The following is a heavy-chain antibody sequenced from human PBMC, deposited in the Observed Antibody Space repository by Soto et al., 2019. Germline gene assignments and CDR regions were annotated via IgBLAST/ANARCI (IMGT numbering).Heavy chain of an antibody. CDR3: ARVYYDSSGFWFDP. CDR1: GYTFTSYG. J-gene: IGHJ5*02. CDR2: ISAYNGNT. D-gene: IGHD3-22*01. V-gene: IGHV1-18*01. Sequence: ASVKVSCKASGYTFTSYGSRWVRQAPGQGLEWMGWISAYNGNTNYAQKLQGRVTMTADTSTSTAYMELRSLRSDDTAVYYCARVYYDSSGFWFDPWGQGTLVTVSS.